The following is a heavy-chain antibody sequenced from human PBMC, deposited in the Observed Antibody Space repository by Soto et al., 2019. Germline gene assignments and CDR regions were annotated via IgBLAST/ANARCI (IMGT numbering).Heavy chain of an antibody. Sequence: QLQLVQSGAEVREPGSSVKVSCKASGGTFSSYTVIWVRQAPGQGLEWMGGITPTLNIAKYAEKFQGRVTITADESTSTVNMHLCSLRSEDTAVYFCARGYYSGSNPSSFDYWGQGTLFAVSS. CDR2: ITPTLNIA. D-gene: IGHD1-26*01. J-gene: IGHJ4*02. V-gene: IGHV1-69*01. CDR1: GGTFSSYT. CDR3: ARGYYSGSNPSSFDY.